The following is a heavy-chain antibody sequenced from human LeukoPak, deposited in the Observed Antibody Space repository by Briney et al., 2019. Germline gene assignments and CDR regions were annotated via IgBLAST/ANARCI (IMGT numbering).Heavy chain of an antibody. V-gene: IGHV4-59*01. CDR1: GGSTTGYF. CDR3: ATGYGDFRVEGRYFYS. Sequence: SETLSLTCTISGGSTTGYFWSWVRQPPGKGLEFIGHVHYSGTTNYNPSLRSRVTISIDTSKKHFFLKLKSVTAADTAVYYCATGYGDFRVEGRYFYSWGQGTLVTVSS. CDR2: VHYSGTT. J-gene: IGHJ4*02. D-gene: IGHD4-17*01.